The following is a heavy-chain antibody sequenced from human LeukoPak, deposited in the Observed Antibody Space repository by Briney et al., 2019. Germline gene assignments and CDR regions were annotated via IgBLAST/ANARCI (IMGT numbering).Heavy chain of an antibody. Sequence: GASVKVSCKASGGTFSSYAISWVRQAPGQGLEWMGGIIPIFGTANYAQKSQGRVTITADESTSTAYMELSSLRSEGTAVYYCARDFGDGYGDYSEAFDIWGQGTMVTVSS. CDR2: IIPIFGTA. CDR1: GGTFSSYA. J-gene: IGHJ3*02. CDR3: ARDFGDGYGDYSEAFDI. V-gene: IGHV1-69*13. D-gene: IGHD4-17*01.